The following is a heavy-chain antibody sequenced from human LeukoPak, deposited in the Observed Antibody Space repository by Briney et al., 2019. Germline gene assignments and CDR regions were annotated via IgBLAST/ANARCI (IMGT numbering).Heavy chain of an antibody. CDR1: GYTFTSYY. CDR3: ARGQGHMVRGLVSWFDP. J-gene: IGHJ5*02. V-gene: IGHV1-46*01. D-gene: IGHD3-10*01. CDR2: INPSGGST. Sequence: GASVKVSCKASGYTFTSYYMRWVRHAPGQGLEWMGIINPSGGSTSYAQKFQGRVTMTRDTSTSTVYMELSSLRSEDTAVYYCARGQGHMVRGLVSWFDPWGQGTLVTVSS.